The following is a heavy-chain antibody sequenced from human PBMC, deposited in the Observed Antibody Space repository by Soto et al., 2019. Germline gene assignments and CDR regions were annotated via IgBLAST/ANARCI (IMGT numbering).Heavy chain of an antibody. CDR2: IYHSGST. Sequence: QLQLQESGSGLVKPSQTLSLTCAVSGGSISSGGYSWSWIRQPPGKGLEWIGYIYHSGSTYYNPSLKSRVPISVDGAKHQFSLKLCSVTAADTAVYYCARGAPVVNDYWGQGTLVTVSS. V-gene: IGHV4-30-2*01. D-gene: IGHD3-22*01. CDR3: ARGAPVVNDY. CDR1: GGSISSGGYS. J-gene: IGHJ4*02.